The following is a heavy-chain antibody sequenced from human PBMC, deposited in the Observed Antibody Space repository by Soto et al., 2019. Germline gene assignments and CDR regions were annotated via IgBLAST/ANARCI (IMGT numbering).Heavy chain of an antibody. V-gene: IGHV4-59*01. CDR1: GGSISGSY. CDR2: VYYTGST. J-gene: IGHJ4*02. D-gene: IGHD6-19*01. Sequence: SETLSLTCSVSGGSISGSYWSWIRQSPGKGLEWLGYVYYTGSTNYSPSLRSRVSISADTSKNEFSLRLSSVTSADPAVYFCARSVAVPGAHIDYWGQGTQVAVSS. CDR3: ARSVAVPGAHIDY.